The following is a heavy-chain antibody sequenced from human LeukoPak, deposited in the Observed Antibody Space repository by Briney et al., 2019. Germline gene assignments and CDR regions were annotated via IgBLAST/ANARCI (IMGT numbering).Heavy chain of an antibody. CDR2: IYSGGST. D-gene: IGHD3-22*01. V-gene: IGHV3-66*01. CDR3: ARDLYYDSSGYYYVY. J-gene: IGHJ4*02. Sequence: GGSLRLSCAASGFTVSSNYMSWVRQAPGKGLEWVSVIYSGGSTYYADSVKGRFTISRDNSKNTLYLQMNSLRAEDTAVYYCARDLYYDSSGYYYVYWGQGTLVTVSS. CDR1: GFTVSSNY.